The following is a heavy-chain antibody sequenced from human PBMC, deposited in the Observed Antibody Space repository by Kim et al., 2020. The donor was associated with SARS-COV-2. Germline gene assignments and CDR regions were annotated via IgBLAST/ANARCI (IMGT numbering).Heavy chain of an antibody. CDR2: ISGSGGST. D-gene: IGHD2-15*01. CDR3: AKGGTDIVVVVAATEFDY. J-gene: IGHJ4*02. Sequence: GGSLRLSCAASGFTFSSYAMSWVRQAPGKGLEWVSAISGSGGSTYYADSVKGRFTISRDNSKNTLYLQMNSLRAEDTAVYYCAKGGTDIVVVVAATEFDYWGQGTLVTVSS. V-gene: IGHV3-23*01. CDR1: GFTFSSYA.